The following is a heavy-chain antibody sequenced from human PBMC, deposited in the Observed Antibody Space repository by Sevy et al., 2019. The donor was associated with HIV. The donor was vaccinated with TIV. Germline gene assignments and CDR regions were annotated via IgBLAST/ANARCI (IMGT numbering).Heavy chain of an antibody. CDR3: AGYLSGDFWSGLKEYNWFDP. V-gene: IGHV1-18*01. J-gene: IGHJ5*02. D-gene: IGHD3-3*01. Sequence: ASVKVSCKASGYTFTSYGISWVRQAPGQGLEWMGWISAYNGNTNYAQKLQGRVTMTTDTSTSTAYMELMSLRSDDTAVYYCAGYLSGDFWSGLKEYNWFDPWGQGTLVTVSS. CDR2: ISAYNGNT. CDR1: GYTFTSYG.